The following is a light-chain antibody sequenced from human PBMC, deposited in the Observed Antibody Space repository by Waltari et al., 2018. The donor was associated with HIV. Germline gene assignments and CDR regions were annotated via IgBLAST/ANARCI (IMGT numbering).Light chain of an antibody. CDR1: NIGSKS. J-gene: IGLJ2*01. V-gene: IGLV3-21*04. CDR3: QVWDSSSDHYPVV. CDR2: YDS. Sequence: SYVLTQPPSVSVAPGKTARITCGGNNIGSKSVHWYQQKPGQAPVLVIYYDSDRPSGIPERFPGSNSGNTATLTISRVEAGDEADYYCQVWDSSSDHYPVVFGGGTKLTVL.